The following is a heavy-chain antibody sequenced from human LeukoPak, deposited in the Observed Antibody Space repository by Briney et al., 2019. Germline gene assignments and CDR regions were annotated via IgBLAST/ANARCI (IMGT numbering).Heavy chain of an antibody. CDR3: ARAGDVYNSYYYMDV. J-gene: IGHJ6*03. D-gene: IGHD5-24*01. V-gene: IGHV4-59*01. CDR2: ISYTGNT. CDR1: DVSIIIYY. Sequence: PSETLSLTCTVSDVSIIIYYWSWIRQPPGKGLEWIGHISYTGNTNYNPSLKSRVTISVDRPKNQVSLKLTSVTAADTAVYYCARAGDVYNSYYYMDVWGKGTTVTVSS.